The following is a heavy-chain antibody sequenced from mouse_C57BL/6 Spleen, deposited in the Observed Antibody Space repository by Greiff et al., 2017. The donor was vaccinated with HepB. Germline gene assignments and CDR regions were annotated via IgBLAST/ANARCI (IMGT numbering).Heavy chain of an antibody. Sequence: VQLQQPGAELVKPGASVKMSCKASGYTFTSYWITWVKQRPGQGLEWIGDIYPGSGSTNYNEKFKSKATLTVDTSSSTAYMQLSSLTSEDSAVYDCARAKEKITTGFDYWGQGTTLTVSS. D-gene: IGHD1-1*01. CDR3: ARAKEKITTGFDY. CDR2: IYPGSGST. V-gene: IGHV1-55*01. J-gene: IGHJ2*01. CDR1: GYTFTSYW.